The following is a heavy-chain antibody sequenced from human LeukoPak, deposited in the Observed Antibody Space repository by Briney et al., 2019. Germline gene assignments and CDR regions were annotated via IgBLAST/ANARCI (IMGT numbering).Heavy chain of an antibody. V-gene: IGHV1-69*04. D-gene: IGHD3-22*01. CDR3: ARDSDPDYYDSSGYVDY. CDR2: IIPILGIA. J-gene: IGHJ4*02. CDR1: GGTFSSYA. Sequence: ASVKVSCKASGGTFSSYAISWVRQAPGQGLEWVGRIIPILGIANYAQKCQGRVTITADKSTSTAYMELSSLRSEDTAVYYCARDSDPDYYDSSGYVDYWGQGTLVTVSS.